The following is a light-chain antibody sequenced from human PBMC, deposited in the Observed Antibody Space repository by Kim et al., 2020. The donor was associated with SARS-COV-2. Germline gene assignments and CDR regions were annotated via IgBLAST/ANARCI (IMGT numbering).Light chain of an antibody. CDR1: QNVNTH. J-gene: IGKJ2*01. CDR3: QQYNHWYT. Sequence: VMTQSPATLSVSPGERATLSCRASQNVNTHLAWYQQKPGQAPRLLIYGASTRATGIPARFSGSGSGTEFTLTISSLQSEDFALYYCQQYNHWYTFGQGTKVDIK. V-gene: IGKV3-15*01. CDR2: GAS.